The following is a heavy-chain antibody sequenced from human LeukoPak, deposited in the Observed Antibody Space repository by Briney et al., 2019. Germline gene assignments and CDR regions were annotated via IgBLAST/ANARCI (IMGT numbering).Heavy chain of an antibody. Sequence: SVKVSCKASGYTFTGYYIHWVRQAPGQGLEWMGWINPNSGGTNSAQKFQGRVTLTRETSISTAYLELSSLRSDDTAVYYCARDLGSGWIIVDYWGQGTLVTVSS. V-gene: IGHV1-2*02. J-gene: IGHJ4*02. CDR1: GYTFTGYY. D-gene: IGHD6-19*01. CDR3: ARDLGSGWIIVDY. CDR2: INPNSGGT.